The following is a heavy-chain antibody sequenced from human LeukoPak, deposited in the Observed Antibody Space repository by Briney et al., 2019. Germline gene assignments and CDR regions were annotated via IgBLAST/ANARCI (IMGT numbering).Heavy chain of an antibody. CDR2: ISSSSSYI. Sequence: GGSLRLSCAASGFTFSSYSMNWVRQAPGKGLEWVSSISSSSSYIYYADSVKGRFTISRDNAKNSLYLQMNSLRAEDTAVYYRARDRRWLQGHYYYYMDVWGKGTTVTVSS. J-gene: IGHJ6*03. CDR3: ARDRRWLQGHYYYYMDV. V-gene: IGHV3-21*01. CDR1: GFTFSSYS. D-gene: IGHD5-24*01.